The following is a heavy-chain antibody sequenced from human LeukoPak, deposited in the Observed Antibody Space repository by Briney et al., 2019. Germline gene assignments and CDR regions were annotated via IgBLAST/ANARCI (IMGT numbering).Heavy chain of an antibody. CDR1: GFTFRSYV. CDR2: ISYDGSNK. CDR3: AELGITMIGGV. D-gene: IGHD3-10*02. Sequence: GGSLRLSCAASGFTFRSYVMHWVRQAPGKGLEWVAVISYDGSNKYHADSVKGRFTISRDNAKNSLYLQMNSLRAEDTAVYYCAELGITMIGGVWGKGTTVTISS. V-gene: IGHV3-30*04. J-gene: IGHJ6*04.